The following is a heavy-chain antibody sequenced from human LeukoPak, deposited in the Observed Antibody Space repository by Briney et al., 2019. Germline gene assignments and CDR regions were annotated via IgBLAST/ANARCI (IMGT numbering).Heavy chain of an antibody. J-gene: IGHJ4*02. D-gene: IGHD3-3*01. CDR2: ISAYNGNT. CDR3: ARDRNTYYDFWSGYPVDY. CDR1: GYTFTSYG. V-gene: IGHV1-18*01. Sequence: GASVKVSCKASGYTFTSYGISWVRQAPGQGLEWMGWISAYNGNTNYAQKLQGRVTMTTDTSTSTAYMELRSLRSDDTAVYYCARDRNTYYDFWSGYPVDYWGQGTLVTVSS.